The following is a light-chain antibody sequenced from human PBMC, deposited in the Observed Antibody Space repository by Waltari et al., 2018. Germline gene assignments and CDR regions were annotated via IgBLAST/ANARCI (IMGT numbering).Light chain of an antibody. CDR3: QHLHGYPIT. CDR2: AAS. CDR1: QGVTTY. V-gene: IGKV1-9*01. J-gene: IGKJ4*01. Sequence: IQLTQSPSSLSASVGARVTITCRASQGVTTYLAWYQQKPGKAPNLLISAASTLQSGVPSRFSGSGSGTDFTLTISSLQPEDFATYYCQHLHGYPITFGGGTKVEIK.